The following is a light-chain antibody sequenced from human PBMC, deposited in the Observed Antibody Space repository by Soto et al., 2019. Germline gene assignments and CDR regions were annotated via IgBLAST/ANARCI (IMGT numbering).Light chain of an antibody. CDR1: QRISTW. Sequence: DIQMTQSPSSVSASVGDRVTITCRASQRISTWLAWYQQKPGKAPKLLIYGASNLQIGVPSRFSGSGSGTDFTLTITNVQPEDCATYYCQQADSFPHTFGPGTKVDI. CDR3: QQADSFPHT. J-gene: IGKJ3*01. CDR2: GAS. V-gene: IGKV1-12*01.